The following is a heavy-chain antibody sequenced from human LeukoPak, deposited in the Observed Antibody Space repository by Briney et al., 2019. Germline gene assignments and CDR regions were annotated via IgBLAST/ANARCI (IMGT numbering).Heavy chain of an antibody. J-gene: IGHJ4*02. CDR3: ASLIVAISPTFDY. CDR2: ISYDATNK. CDR1: RFTFSRYA. V-gene: IGHV3-30-3*01. D-gene: IGHD5-12*01. Sequence: PGGSLRLSCAASRFTFSRYAMHWVRQAPGKGLEWVAIISYDATNKYYANSVKGRFTISRDNSKNTLYLQMNSLRAEDTAVYYCASLIVAISPTFDYWGQGTLVTVSS.